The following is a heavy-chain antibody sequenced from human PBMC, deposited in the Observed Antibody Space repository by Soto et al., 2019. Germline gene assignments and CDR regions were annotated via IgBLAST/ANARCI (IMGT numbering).Heavy chain of an antibody. J-gene: IGHJ5*02. D-gene: IGHD4-17*01. CDR1: GYTFTSYG. V-gene: IGHV1-18*01. CDR2: NSAYNGNT. CDR3: ARAMLTVTTEPLESDP. Sequence: QVQLVQSGAEVKKPGASVKVSCKASGYTFTSYGISWVRQAPGQGLEWMGWNSAYNGNTNYAQKLQGRVTMTTDTSTSTAYMELRSLRSDDTAVYYCARAMLTVTTEPLESDPWGQGTLVTVSS.